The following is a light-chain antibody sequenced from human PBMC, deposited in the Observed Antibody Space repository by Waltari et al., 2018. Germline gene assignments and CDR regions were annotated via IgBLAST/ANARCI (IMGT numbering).Light chain of an antibody. CDR2: DAS. V-gene: IGKV1-NL1*01. CDR1: QGIDNS. Sequence: DAQMTQSPSSLSASVGGGVTITCRASQGIDNSLAWYQQKPGKAPKLLLFDASTLESGVPSRFSGSGSGAHYTLTITILQPDDFGTYYCQQYYNTPRTFGQGTKVEIK. CDR3: QQYYNTPRT. J-gene: IGKJ1*01.